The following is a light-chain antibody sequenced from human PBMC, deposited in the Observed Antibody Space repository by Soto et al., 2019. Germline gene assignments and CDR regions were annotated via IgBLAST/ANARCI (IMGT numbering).Light chain of an antibody. Sequence: EIVLTQSPGTLSLSPGERATLSCRASQSVSNNYLAWYQQTPGQAPRLLIYGASNRATGIPDRFSGRACGTDFLITSSRLEPEDFAEYYCQQYGSSGTFGQGTKVEIK. CDR1: QSVSNNY. J-gene: IGKJ1*01. V-gene: IGKV3-20*01. CDR2: GAS. CDR3: QQYGSSGT.